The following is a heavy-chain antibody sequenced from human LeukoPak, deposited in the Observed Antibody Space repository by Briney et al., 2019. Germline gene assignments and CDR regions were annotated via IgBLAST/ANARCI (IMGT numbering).Heavy chain of an antibody. CDR3: ASLSSGWYGDFDY. Sequence: SETLSLTCAVYGGSFSGYYWSWIRQPPGKGLEWIREINHSGSTNYNPSLKSRVTISVDTSKNQFSLKLSSVTAADTAVYYCASLSSGWYGDFDYWGQGTLVTVSS. V-gene: IGHV4-34*01. J-gene: IGHJ4*02. CDR2: INHSGST. CDR1: GGSFSGYY. D-gene: IGHD6-19*01.